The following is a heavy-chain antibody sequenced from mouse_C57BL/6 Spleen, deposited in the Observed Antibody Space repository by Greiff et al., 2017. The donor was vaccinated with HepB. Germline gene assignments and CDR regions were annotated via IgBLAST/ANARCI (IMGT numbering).Heavy chain of an antibody. CDR1: GFTFSSYA. J-gene: IGHJ3*01. V-gene: IGHV5-4*01. CDR2: ISDGGSYT. Sequence: EVNLVESGGGLVKPGGSLKLSCAASGFTFSSYAMSWVRQTPEKRLEWVATISDGGSYTYYPDNVKGRFTISRDNAKNNLYLQMSHLKSEDTAMYYCAREGDWFAYWGQGTLVTVSA. CDR3: AREGDWFAY.